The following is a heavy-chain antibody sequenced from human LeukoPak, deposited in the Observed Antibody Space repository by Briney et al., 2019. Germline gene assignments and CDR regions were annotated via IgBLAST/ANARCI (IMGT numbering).Heavy chain of an antibody. CDR2: IIPILGIA. D-gene: IGHD1-26*01. V-gene: IGHV1-69*02. CDR1: GGTFSSYT. Sequence: ASVKVSCKASGGTFSSYTISWVRQAPGQGLEWMGRIIPILGIANYAQKFQGRVTITADKSTSTANMELSSLRSEDTAVYYCARVYSGSYYAWFDPWGQGTLVTVSS. CDR3: ARVYSGSYYAWFDP. J-gene: IGHJ5*02.